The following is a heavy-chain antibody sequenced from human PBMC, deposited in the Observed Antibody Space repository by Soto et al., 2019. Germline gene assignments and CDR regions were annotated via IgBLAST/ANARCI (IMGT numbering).Heavy chain of an antibody. CDR3: ARHEMKWELHY. CDR2: SYYSGST. J-gene: IGHJ4*02. Sequence: SETLSLTCTVSGGSISSYYWSWLRQPPGKGLEWIGYSYYSGSTNYNPSLKSRVTISVDTSKNQFSLKLSSVTAADTAVYYCARHEMKWELHYWGQGTLVTVSS. V-gene: IGHV4-59*08. D-gene: IGHD1-26*01. CDR1: GGSISSYY.